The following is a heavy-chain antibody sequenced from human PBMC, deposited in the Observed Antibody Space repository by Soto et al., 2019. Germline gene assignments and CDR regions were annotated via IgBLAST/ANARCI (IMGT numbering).Heavy chain of an antibody. CDR1: GGTFSSYT. Sequence: GASVKVSCKASGGTFSSYTISWVRQAPGQGLEWMGRIIPILGIANYAQKFQGRVTITADKSTSTAYMELSSLRSEDTAVYYCARDRSVTHNGWFDPWGQGTLVTVSS. J-gene: IGHJ5*02. CDR2: IIPILGIA. V-gene: IGHV1-69*04. CDR3: ARDRSVTHNGWFDP. D-gene: IGHD4-17*01.